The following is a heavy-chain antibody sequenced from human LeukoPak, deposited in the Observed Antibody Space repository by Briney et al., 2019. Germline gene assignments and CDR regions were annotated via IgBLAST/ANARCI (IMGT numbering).Heavy chain of an antibody. Sequence: DPGGSLRLSCAASGFTFSDYWMHWVRQAPGKGLVWVSRINSDGGSTKYADSVKGRFTISRDNAKSTLYLQMNSLRAEDTAIYYCARDMTVTDNWFDPWGQGTLVTVSS. V-gene: IGHV3-74*03. CDR3: ARDMTVTDNWFDP. CDR1: GFTFSDYW. J-gene: IGHJ5*02. CDR2: INSDGGST. D-gene: IGHD4-17*01.